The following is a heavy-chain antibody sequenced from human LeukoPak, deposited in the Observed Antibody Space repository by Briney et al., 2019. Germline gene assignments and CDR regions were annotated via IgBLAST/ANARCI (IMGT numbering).Heavy chain of an antibody. CDR3: ARGRYGLLSGYDY. J-gene: IGHJ4*02. CDR1: GYTFTGFY. D-gene: IGHD3-22*01. CDR2: INPISGVT. Sequence: ASVKVSCKASGYTFTGFYIHWVRQAPGQGLEWMGWINPISGVTNYAQKFQGRVTVTRDASITTAYMELSRLTSDDTAVYYCARGRYGLLSGYDYWGQGAMVTVSS. V-gene: IGHV1-2*02.